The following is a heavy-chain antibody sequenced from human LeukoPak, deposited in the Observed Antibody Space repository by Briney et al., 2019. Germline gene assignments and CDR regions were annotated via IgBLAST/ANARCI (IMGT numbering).Heavy chain of an antibody. V-gene: IGHV3-23*01. CDR2: INGGGDIM. Sequence: GGSLRLSCAASGFSLSAYDLIWVRQAPGQGLDWVSIINGGGDIMMYEDSVKGRFTISRDNSKNTFYLQMNSLRVEDTAVYYCAMRDRGYGLDIWGQGTMVTVSS. CDR1: GFSLSAYD. CDR3: AMRDRGYGLDI. J-gene: IGHJ3*02. D-gene: IGHD3-10*01.